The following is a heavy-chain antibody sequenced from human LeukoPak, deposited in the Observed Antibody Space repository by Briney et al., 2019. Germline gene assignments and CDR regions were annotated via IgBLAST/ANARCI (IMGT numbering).Heavy chain of an antibody. Sequence: SETLSLTCTVSGGSISSSSYYWGWIRQPPGKGLERIGSIYYSGSTYYNPSLKSRVTISVDTSKNQFSLKLSSVTAADTAVYYCARDRLYSGMDAWGQGTTVTVSS. V-gene: IGHV4-39*07. J-gene: IGHJ6*02. D-gene: IGHD6-6*01. CDR2: IYYSGST. CDR3: ARDRLYSGMDA. CDR1: GGSISSSSYY.